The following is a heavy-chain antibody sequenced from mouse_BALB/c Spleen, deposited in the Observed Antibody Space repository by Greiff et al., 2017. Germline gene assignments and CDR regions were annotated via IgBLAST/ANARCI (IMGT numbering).Heavy chain of an antibody. D-gene: IGHD2-14*01. CDR3: ARYRYDNYYAMDY. V-gene: IGHV5-17*02. Sequence: EVQGVESGGGLVQPGGSRKLSCAVSGFTFSSFGMHWVRQAPGKGLEWVAYISSGSSTIYYADTVKGLFTISRDNPKNTLFLQMYNLRSEDTAMYYCARYRYDNYYAMDYWGQGTSVTVST. CDR2: ISSGSSTI. CDR1: GFTFSSFG. J-gene: IGHJ4*01.